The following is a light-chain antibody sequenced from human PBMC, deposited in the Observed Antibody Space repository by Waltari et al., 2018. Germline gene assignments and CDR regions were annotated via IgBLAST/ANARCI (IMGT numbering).Light chain of an antibody. CDR3: CCSYVGSIYV. CDR2: EGS. CDR1: SSDVGSYNP. J-gene: IGLJ1*01. V-gene: IGLV2-23*01. Sequence: SAPTQPASVSGSPGPAIPIPCTGTSSDVGSYNPVPWYQQHPGKAPKLMIYEGSTRPVGISHRFSGSKSGNMASLTISGLQAEDEADYYCCCSYVGSIYVFGTGTKVTVL.